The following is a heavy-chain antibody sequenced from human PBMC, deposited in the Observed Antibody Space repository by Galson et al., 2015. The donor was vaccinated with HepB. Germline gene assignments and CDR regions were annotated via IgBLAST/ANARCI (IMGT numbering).Heavy chain of an antibody. V-gene: IGHV1-18*04. CDR2: ISAYNGNT. CDR1: GYTFTSYG. D-gene: IGHD2-15*01. J-gene: IGHJ5*02. CDR3: ARDSWDCSGGSCYSDGWFDP. Sequence: SVKVSCKASGYTFTSYGISWVRQAPGQGLEWMGWISAYNGNTNYAQKLQGRVTMTTDTSTSTAYMELRSLRSDDTAVYYCARDSWDCSGGSCYSDGWFDPRGQGTLVTVSS.